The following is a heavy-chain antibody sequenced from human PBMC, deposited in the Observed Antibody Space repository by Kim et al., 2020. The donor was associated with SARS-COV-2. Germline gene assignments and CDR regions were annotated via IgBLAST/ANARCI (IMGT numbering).Heavy chain of an antibody. CDR2: ISISGGTI. CDR1: GFTFSDYY. Sequence: GGSLRLSCAASGFTFSDYYMSWIRQSPGKGLEWVSYISISGGTIYSAYSVKGRFPISRNNAKNSLYLQMNILGAEDTAVYYCARGGGLLWFGELLFNYYGMDVWGQGTTVTVSS. J-gene: IGHJ6*02. D-gene: IGHD3-10*01. V-gene: IGHV3-11*01. CDR3: ARGGGLLWFGELLFNYYGMDV.